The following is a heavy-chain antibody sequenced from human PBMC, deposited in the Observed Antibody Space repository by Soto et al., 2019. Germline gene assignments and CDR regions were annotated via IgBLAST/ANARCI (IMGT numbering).Heavy chain of an antibody. Sequence: QVQLQQWGAGLLKPSETLSLTCAVYGGSFSGYYWSWIRQPPGKGLEWMGEINHTGSTNYNPSLKSRVTISVDTSKNQFSLKLSSVTAADTAVYYCAASGEQWLHNGFDPWGQGTLVTVSS. CDR2: INHTGST. CDR1: GGSFSGYY. D-gene: IGHD6-19*01. J-gene: IGHJ5*02. V-gene: IGHV4-34*01. CDR3: AASGEQWLHNGFDP.